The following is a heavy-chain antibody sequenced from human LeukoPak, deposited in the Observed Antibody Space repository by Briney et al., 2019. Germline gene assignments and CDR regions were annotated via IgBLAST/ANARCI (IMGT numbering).Heavy chain of an antibody. J-gene: IGHJ5*02. CDR2: IYYSGST. V-gene: IGHV4-59*01. Sequence: PSETLSLTCTVSGGSISSYYWSWIRLPPGKGLEWIGYIYYSGSTNYNPSLNSRVTISLDTPKNQFSLKLSSVTAADTAVYYCARGVRGYSYGYDWFDPWGQGTLVTVSS. CDR1: GGSISSYY. D-gene: IGHD5-18*01. CDR3: ARGVRGYSYGYDWFDP.